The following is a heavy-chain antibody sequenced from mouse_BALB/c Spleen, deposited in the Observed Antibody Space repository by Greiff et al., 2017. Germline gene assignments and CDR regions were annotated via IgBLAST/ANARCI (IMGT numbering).Heavy chain of an antibody. CDR3: TRGGGGNYFFYAMDY. J-gene: IGHJ4*01. CDR1: GYTFTSYW. Sequence: QVQLQQPGAELVRPGASVKLSCKASGYTFTSYWINWVKQRPGQGLEWIGNIYPSDSYTNYNQKFKDKATLTVDKSSSTAYMQLSSPTSEDSAVYYCTRGGGGNYFFYAMDYWGQGTSVTVSS. V-gene: IGHV1-69*02. D-gene: IGHD2-1*01. CDR2: IYPSDSYT.